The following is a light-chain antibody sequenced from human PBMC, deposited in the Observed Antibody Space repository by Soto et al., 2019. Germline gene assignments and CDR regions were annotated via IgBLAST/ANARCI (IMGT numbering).Light chain of an antibody. CDR2: QDT. CDR1: KLGDKY. CDR3: QAWDSSTVV. V-gene: IGLV3-1*01. Sequence: SYELTQAPSVSVSPGQTASITCSGDKLGDKYACWYQQKPCQSPVLVIYQDTKRPSGIPERFSGSNSGNTATLTITGTQPMDEADYYCQAWDSSTVVFGGGTKLTVL. J-gene: IGLJ2*01.